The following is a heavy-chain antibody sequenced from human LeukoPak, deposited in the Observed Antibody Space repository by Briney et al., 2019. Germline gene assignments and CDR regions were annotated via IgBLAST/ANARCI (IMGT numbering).Heavy chain of an antibody. CDR2: INHSGST. V-gene: IGHV4-34*01. CDR3: ARVLIYSSSWYPAMSYYMDV. J-gene: IGHJ6*03. CDR1: GGSFSGYY. Sequence: SETLSPTCAVYGGSFSGYYWSWIRQPPGKGLEWIGEINHSGSTNYNPSLKSRVTISVDTSKNQFSLKLSSVTAADTAVYYCARVLIYSSSWYPAMSYYMDVWGKGTTVTVSS. D-gene: IGHD6-13*01.